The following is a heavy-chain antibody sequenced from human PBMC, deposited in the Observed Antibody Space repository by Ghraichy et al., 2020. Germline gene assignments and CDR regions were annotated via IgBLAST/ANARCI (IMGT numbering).Heavy chain of an antibody. D-gene: IGHD6-13*01. CDR2: IFYSGET. CDR3: ARQPGIAAPLSL. J-gene: IGHJ4*02. CDR1: GGSISSNDYY. Sequence: EPLSLTCTVSGGSISSNDYYWGWVRQPPGEGLEWIGIIFYSGETHYNPSLQGRATISVDTPKNQFSLKVTSVTAADTAVYYCARQPGIAAPLSLWGQGTLVTVSS. V-gene: IGHV4-39*01.